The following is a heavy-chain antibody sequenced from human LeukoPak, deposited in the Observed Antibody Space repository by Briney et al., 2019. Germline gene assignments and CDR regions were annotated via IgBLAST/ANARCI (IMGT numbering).Heavy chain of an antibody. V-gene: IGHV3-23*01. Sequence: GGSLRLSCAASGFTFSSYAVTWVRQAPGKGLEWVSSISSTGDSTYFADSVKGRFTISRDNSKNTLYLQMNSLRAEDTAVYSCAKPSYSSGWFIVYWGQGTLVTVSS. CDR2: ISSTGDST. CDR1: GFTFSSYA. D-gene: IGHD6-19*01. J-gene: IGHJ4*02. CDR3: AKPSYSSGWFIVY.